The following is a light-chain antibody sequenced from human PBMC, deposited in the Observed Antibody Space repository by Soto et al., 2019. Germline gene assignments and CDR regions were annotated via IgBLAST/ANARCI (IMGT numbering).Light chain of an antibody. CDR3: QQYNIWRSIS. CDR2: DTS. J-gene: IGKJ5*01. Sequence: EIVMTQSPATLSVSPGERATLSCRASQSISNKLAWYQHKPGQAPRLLIYDTSTRVAGIPARFTGSGSGTDFTLTISSLHSEDFAVYYCQQYNIWRSISLRQGTRLEIK. CDR1: QSISNK. V-gene: IGKV3-15*01.